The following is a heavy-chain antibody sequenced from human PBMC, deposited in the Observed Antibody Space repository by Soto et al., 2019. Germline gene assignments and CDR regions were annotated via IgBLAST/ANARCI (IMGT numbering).Heavy chain of an antibody. J-gene: IGHJ4*02. V-gene: IGHV3-30*18. Sequence: PGGSLRLSCAASGFTFSTYGIHWVRQAPGKGLEWVALISYDGNNKYYADSVKGRFTISRDNSKNTLYLQMNSLRAEDTAVYYCAKDKSATFGYFDYWGQGTLVTVSS. CDR1: GFTFSTYG. D-gene: IGHD3-10*02. CDR3: AKDKSATFGYFDY. CDR2: ISYDGNNK.